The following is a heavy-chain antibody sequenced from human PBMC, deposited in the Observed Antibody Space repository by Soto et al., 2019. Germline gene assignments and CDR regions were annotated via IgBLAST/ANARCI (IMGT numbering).Heavy chain of an antibody. D-gene: IGHD1-1*01. CDR3: ARGLAYNWNDGGKLDY. Sequence: PSETLSLTCAVYGGSFSGYYWSWIRQPPGKGLEWIGEINHSGSTNYNPSLKSRVTISVDTSKNQFSLKLSSVTAADTAVYYCARGLAYNWNDGGKLDYWGQGTLVTVSS. J-gene: IGHJ4*02. CDR2: INHSGST. CDR1: GGSFSGYY. V-gene: IGHV4-34*01.